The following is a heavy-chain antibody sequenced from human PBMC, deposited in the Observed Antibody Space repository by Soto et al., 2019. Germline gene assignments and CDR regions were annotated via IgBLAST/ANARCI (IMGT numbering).Heavy chain of an antibody. CDR1: GGSISSSSYY. CDR3: ARIVRGIVITYYYMDV. D-gene: IGHD2-21*01. V-gene: IGHV4-39*01. Sequence: QVQLQESGPGLVKPSETLSLTCTVSGGSISSSSYYWGWIRQPPGKGPEWIGSIFYSGSTYYNPSLQSRVTISVDTSTNQFSLKLRSVTAADTAVYYCARIVRGIVITYYYMDVWGKGTTVTVSS. J-gene: IGHJ6*03. CDR2: IFYSGST.